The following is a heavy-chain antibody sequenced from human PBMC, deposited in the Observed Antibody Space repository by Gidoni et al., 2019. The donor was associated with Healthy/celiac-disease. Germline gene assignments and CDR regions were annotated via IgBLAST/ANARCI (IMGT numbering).Heavy chain of an antibody. J-gene: IGHJ1*01. CDR2: IYPGDSDT. CDR3: ARLRGAAAGSFYFQH. CDR1: GYSFPSYW. D-gene: IGHD6-13*01. Sequence: EVQLLQSGAEVKKPGEYLKISCQGSGYSFPSYWIGWVRQMPRKVLEWMGRIYPGDSDTGYSPSFQGQVTISADKSISTADLQWSSLKAADTAKYYCARLRGAAAGSFYFQHWGQGTLVTVSS. V-gene: IGHV5-51*01.